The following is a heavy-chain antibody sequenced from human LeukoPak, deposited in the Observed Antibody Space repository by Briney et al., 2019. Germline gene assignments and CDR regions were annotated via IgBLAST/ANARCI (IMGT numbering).Heavy chain of an antibody. CDR2: IYDSGST. CDR3: ARVEDVAFDP. V-gene: IGHV4-39*07. CDR1: GGSIRSSYYY. Sequence: PSETLSLTCTVSGGSIRSSYYYWGWIRQPPGKGLEWIGSIYDSGSTYYNPSLKSRVTISVDTSKNQFSLKLSSVTAADTAVYYCARVEDVAFDPWGQGTLVTVSS. J-gene: IGHJ5*02. D-gene: IGHD2-15*01.